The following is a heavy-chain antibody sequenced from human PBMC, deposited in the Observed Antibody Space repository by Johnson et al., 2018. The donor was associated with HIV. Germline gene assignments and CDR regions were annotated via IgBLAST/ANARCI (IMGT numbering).Heavy chain of an antibody. D-gene: IGHD6-19*01. CDR3: ARDRRNRQWQRLDAFDI. Sequence: VQLVESGGGLVQPGGSLRLSCAASGFTFTNAWMHWVRQAPGKGLEWVSLIAASGDSTYYADSVRGRFTISRDNSKNTLYLQMNSLRAEDTAVYYCARDRRNRQWQRLDAFDIWGQGTMVIVSS. V-gene: IGHV3-23*04. J-gene: IGHJ3*02. CDR2: IAASGDST. CDR1: GFTFTNAW.